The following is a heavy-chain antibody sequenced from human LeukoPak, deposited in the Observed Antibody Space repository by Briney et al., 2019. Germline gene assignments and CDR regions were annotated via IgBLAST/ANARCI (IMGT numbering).Heavy chain of an antibody. V-gene: IGHV3-30-3*01. CDR3: AKDLGGQQLVPDAFDI. Sequence: GGSVRLSCAASGLTFSSYAMLWVRQAPGKGLEWVAVISYDGSNKYYADSVKGRFTISRDNSKHTLYLQIDSLRAEDTALYYCAKDLGGQQLVPDAFDIWGQGTMVTVSS. J-gene: IGHJ3*02. CDR1: GLTFSSYA. CDR2: ISYDGSNK. D-gene: IGHD6-13*01.